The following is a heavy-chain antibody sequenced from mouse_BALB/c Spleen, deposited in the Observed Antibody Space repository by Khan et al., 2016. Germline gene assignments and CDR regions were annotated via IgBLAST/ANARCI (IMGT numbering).Heavy chain of an antibody. CDR3: ARTYGHYAMDY. CDR2: IWGDGST. Sequence: QVQLKESGPGLVAPSQSLSITCTVSGFSLTGYGVNWVRQPPGKGLEWLGMIWGDGSTDYNSALKSRLSISKDNSKSQVFLKMNSLQTDDTARYSCARTYGHYAMDYWGQGTSVTVSS. CDR1: GFSLTGYG. D-gene: IGHD1-2*01. V-gene: IGHV2-6-7*01. J-gene: IGHJ4*01.